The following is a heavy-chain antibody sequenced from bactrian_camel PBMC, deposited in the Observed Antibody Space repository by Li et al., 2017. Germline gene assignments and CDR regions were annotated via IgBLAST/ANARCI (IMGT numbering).Heavy chain of an antibody. J-gene: IGHJ6*01. D-gene: IGHD6*01. V-gene: IGHV3S53*01. Sequence: VQLVESGGGSVQAGGSLRLACLASYYTYSSNCMGWFRQAPGKQREGVAAIDSDGSTSYADSVKGRFTISQDSAKNTMYLQMDSLKPEDTAMYYCAADCDFDYGNSWSRPLDAATFGYWGQGTQVTVS. CDR3: AADCDFDYGNSWSRPLDAATFGY. CDR2: IDSDGST. CDR1: YYTYSSNC.